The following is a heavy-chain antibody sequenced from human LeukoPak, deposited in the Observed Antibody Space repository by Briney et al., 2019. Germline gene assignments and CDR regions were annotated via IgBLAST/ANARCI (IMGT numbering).Heavy chain of an antibody. J-gene: IGHJ4*02. D-gene: IGHD5-24*01. CDR1: GFTFSSSA. Sequence: GGSLRLSCAAAGFTFSSSAMSWVRQAPGKGLEWVSSISGSGSGGSTYYADSVKGRFTISRDNSKNTLYLQMNSLIAEDTAVYYCAKSGYNRFDYWGQGTLATVSS. CDR3: AKSGYNRFDY. V-gene: IGHV3-23*01. CDR2: ISGSGSGGST.